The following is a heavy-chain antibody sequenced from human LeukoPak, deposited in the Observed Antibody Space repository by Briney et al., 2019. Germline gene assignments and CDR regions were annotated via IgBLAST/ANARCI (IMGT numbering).Heavy chain of an antibody. CDR2: NYYSGST. J-gene: IGHJ5*02. CDR1: GFTFSNYA. D-gene: IGHD6-6*01. CDR3: ARVGGWYSSSFPVGP. V-gene: IGHV4-59*01. Sequence: GSLRLSCAASGFTFSNYAMSWVRQPPGKGLEWIGYNYYSGSTNSNPSLKSRVTISVDTSKNQFSLKLSSVTAADTAVYYCARVGGWYSSSFPVGPWGQGTLVTVSS.